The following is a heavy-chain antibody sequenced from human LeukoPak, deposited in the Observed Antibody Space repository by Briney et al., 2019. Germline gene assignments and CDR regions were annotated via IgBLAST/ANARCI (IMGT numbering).Heavy chain of an antibody. Sequence: GGTLRLSCATSGFTFSNYGMSWVRQAPGKGLEWVSAISGSGGSTYYADSVKGRFTISRDNSKNTLDLQMNSLRAEDTAVYYCAKVNWDIVVVPDGLFDYWGQGTLLTVSS. V-gene: IGHV3-23*01. CDR3: AKVNWDIVVVPDGLFDY. CDR2: ISGSGGST. J-gene: IGHJ4*02. CDR1: GFTFSNYG. D-gene: IGHD2-2*01.